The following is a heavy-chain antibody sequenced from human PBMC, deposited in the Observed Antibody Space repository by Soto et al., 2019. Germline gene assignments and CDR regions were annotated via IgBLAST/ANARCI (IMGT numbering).Heavy chain of an antibody. CDR1: GGSINYSPYF. CDR2: IYNSGTT. CDR3: ARGPSADKVDY. D-gene: IGHD3-3*01. V-gene: IGHV4-30-4*01. Sequence: QVQLQESGPGLVKPSQTLSLTCTVSGGSINYSPYFWSWIRQTPGKGLEWIGHIYNSGTTYTNPSHNCRATISGDTSPNQFSLNLKSVTAADTAVYYCARGPSADKVDYWGQGTLVTVSS. J-gene: IGHJ4*02.